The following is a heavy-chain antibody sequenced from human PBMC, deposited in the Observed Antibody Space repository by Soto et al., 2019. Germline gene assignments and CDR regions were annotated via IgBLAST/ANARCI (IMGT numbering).Heavy chain of an antibody. CDR3: ARDRLQKYYYYYGMDV. V-gene: IGHV1-69*12. Sequence: QVQLVQSGAEVKKPGSSVKVSCKAPGGTFSSYAISWVRQAPGQGLEWMGGIIPIFGTANYAQKFQGRVTITADESTSTAYMELSSLRSEDTAVYYCARDRLQKYYYYYGMDVWGQGTTVTVSS. D-gene: IGHD6-25*01. J-gene: IGHJ6*02. CDR1: GGTFSSYA. CDR2: IIPIFGTA.